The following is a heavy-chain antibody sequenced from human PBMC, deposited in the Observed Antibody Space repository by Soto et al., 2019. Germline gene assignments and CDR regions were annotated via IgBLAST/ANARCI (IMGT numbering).Heavy chain of an antibody. D-gene: IGHD3-16*01. V-gene: IGHV1-18*01. CDR3: AREGTLRTDAFDL. J-gene: IGHJ3*01. Sequence: QVQLVQSGAEVKKPGASVKVSCKASGYIFTSYGISWVRQAPGQGLEWMGWISTDTGNTNHAQKLQDRVTMTRDTSTTTAYMELRSLTSDDTALYFCAREGTLRTDAFDLWGQGTMVTVSS. CDR1: GYIFTSYG. CDR2: ISTDTGNT.